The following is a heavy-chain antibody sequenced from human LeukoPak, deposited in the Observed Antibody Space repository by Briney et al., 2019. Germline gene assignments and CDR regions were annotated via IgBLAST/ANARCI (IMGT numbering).Heavy chain of an antibody. D-gene: IGHD3-3*01. CDR2: IYYSGTT. J-gene: IGHJ4*02. Sequence: SETLSLTCTVSGFSISGGTYYWTWMRQHPGKSLESTGTIYYSGTTYYNPSLKTRVTISLDTSKNQFSLKLSSVTTADTAVEYCAGFTFGNRDYWGQGTMVIVSS. CDR3: AGFTFGNRDY. CDR1: GFSISGGTYY. V-gene: IGHV4-31*03.